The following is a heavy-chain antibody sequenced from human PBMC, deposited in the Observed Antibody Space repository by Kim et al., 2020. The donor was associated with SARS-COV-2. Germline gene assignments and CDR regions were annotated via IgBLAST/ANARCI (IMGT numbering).Heavy chain of an antibody. CDR2: ISSSSSFI. Sequence: GGSLRLSCAASEFTFSSYSMNWVRQAPGKGLEWVSSISSSSSFIYYADSVKGRFTISRDNAKNSLYLQMNSLRAEDTAVYYCARRNCSSTSCYSDLWGQGTLVTVSS. CDR1: EFTFSSYS. V-gene: IGHV3-21*01. D-gene: IGHD2-2*01. J-gene: IGHJ4*02. CDR3: ARRNCSSTSCYSDL.